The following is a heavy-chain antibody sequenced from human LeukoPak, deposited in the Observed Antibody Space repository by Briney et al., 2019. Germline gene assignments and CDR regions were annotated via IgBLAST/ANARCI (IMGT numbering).Heavy chain of an antibody. CDR3: ARVGYSSSPWAGYFDY. D-gene: IGHD6-6*01. Sequence: SGGSLRLSCAASGFTVSSNYMSWVRQAPGKGLGWVSVIYSGGSTYYADSVKGRFTISRDNSKNTLYLQMNSLRAEDTAVYYCARVGYSSSPWAGYFDYWGQGTLVTVSS. J-gene: IGHJ4*02. CDR2: IYSGGST. V-gene: IGHV3-66*02. CDR1: GFTVSSNY.